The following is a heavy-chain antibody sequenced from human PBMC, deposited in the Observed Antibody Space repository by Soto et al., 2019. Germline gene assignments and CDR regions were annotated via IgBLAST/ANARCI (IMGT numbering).Heavy chain of an antibody. CDR2: INPNSGGT. CDR3: ARDAYCSSTSCYGFWFDP. V-gene: IGHV1-2*04. CDR1: GYTFTGYY. Sequence: GASVKVSCKASGYTFTGYYMHWVRQAPGQGLEWMGWINPNSGGTNYAQKFQGWVTMTRDTSISTVYMELSRLRSDDTAVYYCARDAYCSSTSCYGFWFDPWGQGTLVTVSS. D-gene: IGHD2-2*01. J-gene: IGHJ5*02.